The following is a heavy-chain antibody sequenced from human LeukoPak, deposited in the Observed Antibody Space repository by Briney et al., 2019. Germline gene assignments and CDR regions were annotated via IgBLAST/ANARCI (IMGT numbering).Heavy chain of an antibody. CDR1: GFTVSSNY. Sequence: PGGSLRLSCAASGFTVSSNYMSWVRQAPEKGLEWVSVIYSGGSTYYADSVKGRFTISRDNSKNTLYLQMNSLRAEDTAVYYCARVRGTSNGMVYGMDVWGQGTTVTVSS. CDR2: IYSGGST. V-gene: IGHV3-53*01. J-gene: IGHJ6*02. CDR3: ARVRGTSNGMVYGMDV. D-gene: IGHD3-10*01.